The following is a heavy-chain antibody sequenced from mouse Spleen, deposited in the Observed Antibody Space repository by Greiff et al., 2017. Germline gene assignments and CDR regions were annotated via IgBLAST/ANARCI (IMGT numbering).Heavy chain of an antibody. CDR3: ARHWDRYDVGDY. Sequence: EVHLVESGGDLVKPGGSLKLSCAASGFTFSSYGMSWVRQTPDKRLEWVATISSGGSYTYYPDSVKGRFTISRDNAKNTLYLQMSSLKSEDTAMYYCARHWDRYDVGDYWGQGTTLTVSS. V-gene: IGHV5-6*01. J-gene: IGHJ2*01. CDR2: ISSGGSYT. CDR1: GFTFSSYG. D-gene: IGHD2-14*01.